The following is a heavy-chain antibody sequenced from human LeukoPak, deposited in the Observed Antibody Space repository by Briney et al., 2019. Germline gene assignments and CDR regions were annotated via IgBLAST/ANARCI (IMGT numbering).Heavy chain of an antibody. V-gene: IGHV7-4-1*02. J-gene: IGHJ4*02. D-gene: IGHD6-19*01. Sequence: GASVKVSCKASGYTFTSYAMNWVRQAPGQGLEWMGWINTNTGNPTYAQGFTGRFVFSLDTSVSTAYLQISSLKAEDTAVYYCAREERQWLDYYYFDYWGQGTLVTVSS. CDR2: INTNTGNP. CDR1: GYTFTSYA. CDR3: AREERQWLDYYYFDY.